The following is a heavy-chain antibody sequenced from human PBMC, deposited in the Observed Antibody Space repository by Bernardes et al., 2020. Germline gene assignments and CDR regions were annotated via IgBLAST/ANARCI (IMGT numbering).Heavy chain of an antibody. V-gene: IGHV3-48*03. CDR1: GFTFSSYE. CDR3: ASHYGSGSYYNEHSFDY. D-gene: IGHD3-10*01. CDR2: ISSSGSTI. J-gene: IGHJ4*02. Sequence: GGSLRLSCAASGFTFSSYEMNWVRQAPGKGLEWVSYISSSGSTIYYADSVKGRFTISRDNAKNSLYLQMNSLRAEDTAVYYCASHYGSGSYYNEHSFDYWGQGTLVTVSS.